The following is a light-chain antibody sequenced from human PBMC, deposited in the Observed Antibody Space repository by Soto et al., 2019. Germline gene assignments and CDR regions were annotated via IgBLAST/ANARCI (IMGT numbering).Light chain of an antibody. CDR2: EAS. J-gene: IGKJ4*01. Sequence: EIVLTQSPATLSLSPGERATLSCRASQSVKNYLAWYQQKPGQAPRLLIYEASTRATGIPARFSGSGSGTDFTLTISSLEPGDFAVYYCQQGSNGLTFGGGTKVEIK. V-gene: IGKV3-11*01. CDR3: QQGSNGLT. CDR1: QSVKNY.